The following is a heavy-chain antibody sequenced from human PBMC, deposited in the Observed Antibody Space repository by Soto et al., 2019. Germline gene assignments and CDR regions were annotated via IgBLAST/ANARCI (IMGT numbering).Heavy chain of an antibody. J-gene: IGHJ6*02. Sequence: QVQLGQSGAEVKKPGASVKVSCKASGYTFTSYGISWVRQAPGQGLEWMGWISAYNGNTNYAQKLQGRVTMTTDTSTSTAYMELRSLRSDDTAVYYCATYYYGSGSQDYYGMDVWGQGTMVTVSS. V-gene: IGHV1-18*01. CDR3: ATYYYGSGSQDYYGMDV. CDR1: GYTFTSYG. CDR2: ISAYNGNT. D-gene: IGHD3-10*01.